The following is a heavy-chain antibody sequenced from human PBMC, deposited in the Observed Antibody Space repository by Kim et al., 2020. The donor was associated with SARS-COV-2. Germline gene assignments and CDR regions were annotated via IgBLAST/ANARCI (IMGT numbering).Heavy chain of an antibody. CDR3: ARGKPGIAVTGFDY. D-gene: IGHD6-19*01. CDR2: INHSGST. J-gene: IGHJ4*02. CDR1: GGSFSGYY. V-gene: IGHV4-34*01. Sequence: SETLSLTCAVYGGSFSGYYWSWIRQPPGKGLEWIGEINHSGSTNYNPSLKSRVTISVDTSKNQFSLKLSSVTAADTAVYYCARGKPGIAVTGFDYWGQGT.